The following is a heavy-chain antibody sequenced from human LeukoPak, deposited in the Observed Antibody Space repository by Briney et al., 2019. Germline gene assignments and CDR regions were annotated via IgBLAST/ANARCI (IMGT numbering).Heavy chain of an antibody. J-gene: IGHJ3*02. V-gene: IGHV1-18*01. CDR3: ARWVIRADVFDI. D-gene: IGHD3-16*02. CDR1: GYTFTSYG. Sequence: ASVTVSCKASGYTFTSYGISWVRQAPGHGLEWMGWISAYTEDTNYAQNFQGRVIMTTDTSTTTAYMELRSLRSDDTAVYYCARWVIRADVFDIWGQGTMVTVSS. CDR2: ISAYTEDT.